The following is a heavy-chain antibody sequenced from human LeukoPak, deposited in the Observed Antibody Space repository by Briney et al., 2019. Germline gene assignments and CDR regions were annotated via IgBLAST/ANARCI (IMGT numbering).Heavy chain of an antibody. J-gene: IGHJ4*02. CDR3: ARSLDSPDISAVYDTSGYYPIDY. D-gene: IGHD3-22*01. V-gene: IGHV3-30*04. Sequence: GGSLRLSCAASGFTFSSYAMHWVRQAPGKGLEWVAVISYDGSNKYYADSVKGRFTISRDNSKNTLYLQMNSLRAVDTAVYYCARSLDSPDISAVYDTSGYYPIDYWGQGTLDTVSS. CDR2: ISYDGSNK. CDR1: GFTFSSYA.